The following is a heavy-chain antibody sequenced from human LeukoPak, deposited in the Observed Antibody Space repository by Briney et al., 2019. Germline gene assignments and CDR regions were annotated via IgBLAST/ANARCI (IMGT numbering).Heavy chain of an antibody. CDR2: IYYSGST. CDR1: GGSISSYY. Sequence: SETLSFTCTVSGGSISSYYWTWIRQPPGKGLAWIGYIYYSGSTNYNPSLKSRVTISVDTSKNQFSLKLSSVTAADTAVYYCATQTTGSNWFDPWGQGTLVTVSS. J-gene: IGHJ5*02. CDR3: ATQTTGSNWFDP. D-gene: IGHD4-11*01. V-gene: IGHV4-59*08.